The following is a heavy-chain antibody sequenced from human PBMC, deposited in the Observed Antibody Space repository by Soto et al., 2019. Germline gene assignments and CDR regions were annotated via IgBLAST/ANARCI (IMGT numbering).Heavy chain of an antibody. J-gene: IGHJ3*02. CDR3: ARWGYIPDAFDI. D-gene: IGHD1-1*01. CDR2: IIPIFGTA. Sequence: SVKVSCKASGGTFSSYAISWVRQAPGQGLEWMGGIIPIFGTANYAQKFQGRVTITADESTSTAYMELSSLRSEDTAVYYCARWGYIPDAFDIWGQGTMVTVSS. CDR1: GGTFSSYA. V-gene: IGHV1-69*13.